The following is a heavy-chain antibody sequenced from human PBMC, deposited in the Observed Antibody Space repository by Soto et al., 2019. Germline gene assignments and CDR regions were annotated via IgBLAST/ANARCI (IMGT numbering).Heavy chain of an antibody. J-gene: IGHJ2*01. CDR1: GGSINNNDYY. Sequence: QLQESGPGLVKPSQTLSLTCSVSGGSINNNDYYWSWFRQTPGKGLEWIGYVYYSGSSDYIPSLKSRLSMSIDKSKNQFHLKLNSVTAADTATYYCARMSYFYDKWYFDLWGRGTLVTVSS. CDR3: ARMSYFYDKWYFDL. D-gene: IGHD3-22*01. V-gene: IGHV4-30-4*01. CDR2: VYYSGSS.